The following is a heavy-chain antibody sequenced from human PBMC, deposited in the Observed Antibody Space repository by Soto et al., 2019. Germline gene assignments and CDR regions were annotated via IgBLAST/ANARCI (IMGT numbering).Heavy chain of an antibody. CDR1: GFTFNSYE. CDR2: ISRNAETI. CDR3: ARGSRGYNYASAPFFDY. Sequence: EVQLVDSGGGLVQPGVSLRLSCVASGFTFNSYEMNWVRQAPGKGLEWVSYISRNAETIHYADSVKGRFSISRDNAKNSLYLQMNSLRAEDTAVYFCARGSRGYNYASAPFFDYWCQGNRVIVSS. V-gene: IGHV3-48*03. J-gene: IGHJ4*01. D-gene: IGHD5-18*01.